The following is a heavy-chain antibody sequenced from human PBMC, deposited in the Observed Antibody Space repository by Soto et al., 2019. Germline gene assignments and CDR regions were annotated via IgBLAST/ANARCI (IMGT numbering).Heavy chain of an antibody. CDR1: GGSINTYY. Sequence: NPSETLSLTCTVSGGSINTYYWSWIRQPPGKGLEWIGYVYYSGSDSGSTNYIPSLKSRVTISVDTSKNQFSLKLTSVTAADTAVYFCTRGGGGFCGQGTLVAVSS. V-gene: IGHV4-59*01. D-gene: IGHD3-16*01. CDR2: VYYSGSDSGST. CDR3: TRGGGGF. J-gene: IGHJ4*02.